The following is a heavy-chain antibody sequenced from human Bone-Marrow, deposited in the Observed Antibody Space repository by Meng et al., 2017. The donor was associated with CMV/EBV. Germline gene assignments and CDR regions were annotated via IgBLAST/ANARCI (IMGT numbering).Heavy chain of an antibody. CDR1: GFTFGDYA. Sequence: SLKISCTASGFTFGDYAMSWVRQAPGKGLEWVGFIRSKAYGGTTEYAASVKGRFTISRDDSKSIAYLQMNSLKTEDTAVYYCTRVWDGYKLIEYYFDYWGQGTLVTVSS. V-gene: IGHV3-49*04. CDR3: TRVWDGYKLIEYYFDY. CDR2: IRSKAYGGTT. D-gene: IGHD5-24*01. J-gene: IGHJ4*02.